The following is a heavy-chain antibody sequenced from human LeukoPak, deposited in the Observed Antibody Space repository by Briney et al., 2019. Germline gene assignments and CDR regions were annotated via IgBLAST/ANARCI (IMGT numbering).Heavy chain of an antibody. J-gene: IGHJ4*02. CDR1: GGSISSGNYY. CDR2: IYTSGST. D-gene: IGHD6-13*01. CDR3: ARLHSSSWYVDY. Sequence: PSETLSLTCTVSGGSISSGNYYWSWIRQPAGKGLEWIGRIYTSGSTNYNPSLKSRVTISVDTSKNQFSLKLSSVTAADTAVYYCARLHSSSWYVDYWGQGTLVTVSS. V-gene: IGHV4-61*02.